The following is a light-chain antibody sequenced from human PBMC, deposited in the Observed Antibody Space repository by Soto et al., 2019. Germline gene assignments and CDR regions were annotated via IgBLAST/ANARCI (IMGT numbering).Light chain of an antibody. CDR3: GPWDSSLSAGV. CDR2: DNN. J-gene: IGLJ1*01. CDR1: SSNIGNNY. V-gene: IGLV1-51*01. Sequence: SALTQPPSVSAAPGQKVTFSCSGSSSNIGNNYVSWYQQLPGTAPKLLIYDNNKRPSGIPDRFSGSKSGTSATLGITGLQTGDEADYYCGPWDSSLSAGVFXTGTNVTVL.